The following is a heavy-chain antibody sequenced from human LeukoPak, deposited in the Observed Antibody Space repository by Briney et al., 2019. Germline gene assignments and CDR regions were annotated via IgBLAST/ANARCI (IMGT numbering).Heavy chain of an antibody. CDR2: IYYSGST. V-gene: IGHV4-30-4*08. J-gene: IGHJ3*02. CDR3: ASYMITFGGVIADAFDI. CDR1: GGSISSGDYY. D-gene: IGHD3-16*02. Sequence: SQTLSLTCTVSGGSISSGDYYWSWIPQPPGKGLEWIGYIYYSGSTYYNPSLKSRVTISVDTSKNQFSLKLSSVTAADTAVYYCASYMITFGGVIADAFDIWGQGTMVTVSS.